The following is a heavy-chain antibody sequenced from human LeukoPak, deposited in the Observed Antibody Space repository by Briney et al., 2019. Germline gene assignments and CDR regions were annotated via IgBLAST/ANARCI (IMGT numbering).Heavy chain of an antibody. CDR3: ARASESTAAAGIYAFDI. J-gene: IGHJ3*02. V-gene: IGHV3-30*03. CDR2: ISYDGSNK. D-gene: IGHD6-13*01. Sequence: GGSLRLSCAASGFTFSSYGMHWVRQAPGKGLEWVAVISYDGSNKYYADSVKGRFTISRDNSKNTLYLQMNSLRAEDTAVYYCARASESTAAAGIYAFDIWGQGTMVTVSS. CDR1: GFTFSSYG.